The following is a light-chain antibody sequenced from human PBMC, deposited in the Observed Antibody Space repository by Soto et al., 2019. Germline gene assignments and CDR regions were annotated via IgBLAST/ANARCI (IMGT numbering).Light chain of an antibody. CDR1: SSNIGSNA. J-gene: IGLJ3*02. V-gene: IGLV1-44*01. CDR3: AAWDDSLNGWV. CDR2: GND. Sequence: QSVLTQPPSASGTPGQRVTISCSGSSSNIGSNAVNWYHQLPGTAPKLLIYGNDQRPSGVPDRFSGSKSGTSASLAVSGLRSDDEADYYCAAWDDSLNGWVFGGGTKLTVL.